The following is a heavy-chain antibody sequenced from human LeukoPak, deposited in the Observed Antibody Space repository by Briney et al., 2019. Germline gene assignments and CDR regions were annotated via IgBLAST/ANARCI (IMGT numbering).Heavy chain of an antibody. CDR2: IYYSGSN. D-gene: IGHD4-17*01. CDR1: GGSIRSYY. Sequence: SETLSLTCTVSGGSIRSYYWSWLRQPPGQGLEWIGYIYYSGSNNYNNSLKSLVSISVDTFKNQFSLKLSSVTAADTALYYCARTGSTVTMLYPFDHWGQGTLVTVSS. J-gene: IGHJ4*02. CDR3: ARTGSTVTMLYPFDH. V-gene: IGHV4-59*01.